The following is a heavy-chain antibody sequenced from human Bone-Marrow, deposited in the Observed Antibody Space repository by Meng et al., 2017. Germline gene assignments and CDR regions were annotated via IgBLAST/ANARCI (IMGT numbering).Heavy chain of an antibody. D-gene: IGHD3-10*01. CDR2: INPKSGGT. J-gene: IGHJ4*02. V-gene: IGHV1-2*02. CDR3: ARALGRGGSGSYYNVY. Sequence: ASVKVSCKASGYTFSAYYMYWVRQAPGQGLEWMGWINPKSGGTNYAQKFQGRVTMTRDTSISTAYMELSRLRSDDTAVYYCARALGRGGSGSYYNVYWGQGTLVTVSS. CDR1: GYTFSAYY.